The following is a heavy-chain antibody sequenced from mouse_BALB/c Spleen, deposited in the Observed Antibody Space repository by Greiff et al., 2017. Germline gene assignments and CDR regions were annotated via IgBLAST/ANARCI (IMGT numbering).Heavy chain of an antibody. CDR2: INPYNDGT. CDR1: GYTFTSYV. V-gene: IGHV1-14*01. Sequence: EVQLQQSGPELVKPGASVKMSCKASGYTFTSYVMHWVKQKPGQGLEWIGYINPYNDGTKYNEKFKGKATLTSDKSSSTAYMELSSLTSEDSAVYYCARAYGRGAMDYWGQGTSVTVSS. D-gene: IGHD1-1*01. J-gene: IGHJ4*01. CDR3: ARAYGRGAMDY.